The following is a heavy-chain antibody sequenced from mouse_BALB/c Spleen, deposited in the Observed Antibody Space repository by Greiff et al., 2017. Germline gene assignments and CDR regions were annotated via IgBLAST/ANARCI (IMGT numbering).Heavy chain of an antibody. CDR3: ASLWDGRFDY. J-gene: IGHJ2*01. D-gene: IGHD4-1*01. V-gene: IGHV5-6*01. CDR2: ISSGGSYT. CDR1: GFTFSSYG. Sequence: EVQRVESGGDLVKPGGSLKLSCAASGFTFSSYGMSWVRQTPDKRLEWVATISSGGSYTYYPDSVKGRFTISRDNAKNTLYLQMSSLKSEDTAMYYCASLWDGRFDYWGQGTTLTVSS.